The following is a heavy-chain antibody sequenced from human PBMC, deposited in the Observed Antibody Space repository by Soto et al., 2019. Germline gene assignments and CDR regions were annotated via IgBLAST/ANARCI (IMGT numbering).Heavy chain of an antibody. D-gene: IGHD4-17*01. CDR3: TRHEELTTVTTSDY. CDR1: GFTFSGSA. J-gene: IGHJ4*02. CDR2: IRSKANSYAT. Sequence: EVQLLESGGGLVQPGGSLKLSCAASGFTFSGSAMHWVRQASGKGLEWVGRIRSKANSYATAYAASVKGRFTISRDDSKNTAYLQMNSLKTEDTAVYYCTRHEELTTVTTSDYWGQGTLVTVSS. V-gene: IGHV3-73*01.